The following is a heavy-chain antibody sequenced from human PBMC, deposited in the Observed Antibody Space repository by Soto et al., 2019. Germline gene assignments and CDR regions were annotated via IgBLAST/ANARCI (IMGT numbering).Heavy chain of an antibody. J-gene: IGHJ5*02. CDR3: VRDGTKTLRDWFDH. CDR2: IYATGTT. CDR1: GSSSSGFY. V-gene: IGHV4-4*07. Sequence: XETLSLTCTVSGSSSSGFYWSWIRKSAGKGLEWIGRIYATGTTDYNPSLKSRVMMSVDTSKKQFSLKLRSVTAADTAVYYCVRDGTKTLRDWFDHWRQGMSVTVSS. D-gene: IGHD1-1*01.